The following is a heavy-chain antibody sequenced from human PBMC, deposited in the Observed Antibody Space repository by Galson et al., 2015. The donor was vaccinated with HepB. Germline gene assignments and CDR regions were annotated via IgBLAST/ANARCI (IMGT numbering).Heavy chain of an antibody. J-gene: IGHJ4*02. V-gene: IGHV1-18*01. CDR2: ISAYNGNT. CDR1: GYTFTSYG. Sequence: SVKVSCKASGYTFTSYGISWVRQAPGQGLEWMGWISAYNGNTNYAQKLQGRVTMTTDTSTSTAYMELRSLRSDDTAVYYCARAQRHYYDSSGYHKYFDYWGQGTLVTVSS. CDR3: ARAQRHYYDSSGYHKYFDY. D-gene: IGHD3-22*01.